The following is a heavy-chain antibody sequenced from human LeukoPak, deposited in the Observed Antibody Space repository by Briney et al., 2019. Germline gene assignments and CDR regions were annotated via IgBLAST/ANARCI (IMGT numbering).Heavy chain of an antibody. J-gene: IGHJ2*01. CDR3: ARDNERRLTAAGTAAFDL. CDR1: GASITSRIW. D-gene: IGHD6-13*01. Sequence: SETLSLTCVVSGASITSRIWWSWVRQPPGKGLEWIGEIAHTGSIDYTPSLKSRATISLDKSKNQLSLNLTSVTAADTAMYYCARDNERRLTAAGTAAFDLWGRGTLVTVSS. CDR2: IAHTGSI. V-gene: IGHV4-4*02.